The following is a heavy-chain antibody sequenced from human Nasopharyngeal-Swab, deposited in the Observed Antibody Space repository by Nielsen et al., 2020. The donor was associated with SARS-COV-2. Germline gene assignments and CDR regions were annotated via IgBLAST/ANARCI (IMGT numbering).Heavy chain of an antibody. Sequence: ASVKVSCTASCYTFTSYGISWVRQAPGQGLEWMGWISAYNGNTNYAQKLQGRVTMTTDTSTSTAYMELRSLRSDDTAVYYCARDYYDSSGYYVFDYWGQGTLVTVSS. CDR1: CYTFTSYG. V-gene: IGHV1-18*01. D-gene: IGHD3-22*01. CDR2: ISAYNGNT. J-gene: IGHJ4*02. CDR3: ARDYYDSSGYYVFDY.